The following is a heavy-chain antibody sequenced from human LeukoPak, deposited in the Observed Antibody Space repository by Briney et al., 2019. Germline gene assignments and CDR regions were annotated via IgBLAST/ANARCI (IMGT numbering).Heavy chain of an antibody. Sequence: PSETLSLTCTLSGYSISSGYYWGWIRQPPGKGLEWIGEINHSGSTNYNPSLKSRVTISVDTSKNQFSLKLSSVTAADTAVYYCARVRNYYDSSGYYRFFDYWGQGTLVTVSS. J-gene: IGHJ4*02. CDR3: ARVRNYYDSSGYYRFFDY. D-gene: IGHD3-22*01. CDR2: INHSGST. V-gene: IGHV4-38-2*02. CDR1: GYSISSGYY.